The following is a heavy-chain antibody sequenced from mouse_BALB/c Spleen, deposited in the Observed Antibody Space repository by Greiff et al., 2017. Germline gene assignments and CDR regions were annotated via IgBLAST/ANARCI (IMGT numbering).Heavy chain of an antibody. Sequence: DVHLVESGPGLVKPSQSLSLTCSVTGYSITSGYYWNWIRQFPGNKLEWMGYISYDGSNNYNPSLKNRISITRDTSKNQFFLKLNSVTTEDTATYYCARASYYAMDYWGQGTSVTVSS. V-gene: IGHV3-6*02. J-gene: IGHJ4*01. CDR3: ARASYYAMDY. CDR2: ISYDGSN. CDR1: GYSITSGYY.